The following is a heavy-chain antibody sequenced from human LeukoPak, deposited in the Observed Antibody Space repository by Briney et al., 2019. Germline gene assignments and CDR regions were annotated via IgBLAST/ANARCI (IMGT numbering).Heavy chain of an antibody. D-gene: IGHD6-19*01. J-gene: IGHJ4*02. CDR2: INTDGTVT. CDR3: ATKQWLAPPPDS. Sequence: RPGGSLRLSCAASGFTFSKYWMLWVRQAPGKGLESVSRINTDGTVTTYADSVKGRFTVSRDNAENTMFLQMNSVRDEDTAVYYCATKQWLAPPPDSWGQGTPVTVSS. V-gene: IGHV3-74*01. CDR1: GFTFSKYW.